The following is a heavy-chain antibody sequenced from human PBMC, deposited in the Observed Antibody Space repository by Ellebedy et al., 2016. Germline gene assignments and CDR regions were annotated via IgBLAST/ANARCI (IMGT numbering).Heavy chain of an antibody. D-gene: IGHD4-17*01. J-gene: IGHJ4*02. CDR3: YYGHYSGS. CDR1: GFTFRNFF. CDR2: ISGAGTNT. Sequence: GESLKISXVASGFTFRNFFMSWVRQAPGGGLEWVSTISGAGTNTYFADSVRGRFTISRDNSANTLYLHMSSLRAEDTGVYYCYYGHYSGSWGQGTRVTVSS. V-gene: IGHV3-23*01.